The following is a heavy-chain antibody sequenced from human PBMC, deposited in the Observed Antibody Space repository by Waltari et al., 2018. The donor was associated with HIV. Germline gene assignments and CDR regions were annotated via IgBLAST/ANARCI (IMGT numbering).Heavy chain of an antibody. CDR2: IYYSGST. Sequence: QVQLQESGPGLVKPSETLSLTCTVSGGSISSYYWSWIRQPPGKGLEWIGYIYYSGSTNYNPSLKSRVTRSVDTSKNQFSLKLSSVTAADTAVYYCARDYDSSGYTFDYWGQGTLVTVSS. J-gene: IGHJ4*02. V-gene: IGHV4-59*12. CDR3: ARDYDSSGYTFDY. D-gene: IGHD3-22*01. CDR1: GGSISSYY.